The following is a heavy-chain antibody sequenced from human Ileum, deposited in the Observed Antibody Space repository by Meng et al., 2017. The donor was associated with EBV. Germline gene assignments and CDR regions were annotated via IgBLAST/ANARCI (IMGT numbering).Heavy chain of an antibody. J-gene: IGHJ4*02. V-gene: IGHV4-4*02. Sequence: QVQLQESGPGLGKPSETLSLTCAVSGGSISRSDWWSWVLQPPGKGLEWIGETSHSGSTNDSPSLKSRVTISLDKSKNQLSLKLNSVTAADTAVYYCASSDYYRSDYWGQGTLVTVSS. CDR2: TSHSGST. CDR1: GGSISRSDW. CDR3: ASSDYYRSDY. D-gene: IGHD3-22*01.